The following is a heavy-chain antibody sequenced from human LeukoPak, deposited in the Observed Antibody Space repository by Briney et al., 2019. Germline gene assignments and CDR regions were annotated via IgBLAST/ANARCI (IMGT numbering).Heavy chain of an antibody. J-gene: IGHJ6*02. V-gene: IGHV3-23*01. CDR2: ISGSGGST. CDR3: AKVVAVAGTLNYYYYYGMDV. Sequence: GGSLRLSCAASGFTFSSYAMSWVRQAPGKGLEWVSAISGSGGSTYYADSVKGRFTISRDNSKNTLYLQMNSLRAEDTAVYYCAKVVAVAGTLNYYYYYGMDVWGQGTTVTVSS. D-gene: IGHD6-19*01. CDR1: GFTFSSYA.